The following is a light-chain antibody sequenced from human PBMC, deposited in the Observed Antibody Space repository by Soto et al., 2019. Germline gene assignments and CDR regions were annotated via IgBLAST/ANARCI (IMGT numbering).Light chain of an antibody. V-gene: IGKV1-27*01. CDR3: QKYYAAPET. J-gene: IGKJ1*01. CDR1: QGISYY. Sequence: DIQMTQSPSSLSSSVGDRVTITCPASQGISYYLAWYQQKPWKVPKNIIYAASTLQSGLPSRFSGSGYGTYVTLTISSLQPEDVATYYCQKYYAAPETFGQGTKVQI. CDR2: AAS.